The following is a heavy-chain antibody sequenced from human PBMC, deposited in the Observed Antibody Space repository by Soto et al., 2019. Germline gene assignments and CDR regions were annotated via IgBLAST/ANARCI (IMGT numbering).Heavy chain of an antibody. Sequence: QVQLQESGPGLVKPSQTLSLTCTVSGGSISSGGYYWSWIRQHPGKGLEWIGYIYYSGSTYYNPSLKSRVTISVDTSKNQFSLKLSSVTAADTAVYYCARSIAAALVPMGAFDIWGQGPMVTVSS. J-gene: IGHJ3*02. V-gene: IGHV4-31*03. CDR3: ARSIAAALVPMGAFDI. CDR2: IYYSGST. D-gene: IGHD6-13*01. CDR1: GGSISSGGYY.